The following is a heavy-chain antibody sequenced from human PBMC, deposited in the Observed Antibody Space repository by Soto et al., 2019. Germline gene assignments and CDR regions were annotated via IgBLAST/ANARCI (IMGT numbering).Heavy chain of an antibody. D-gene: IGHD5-12*01. CDR2: MNPNSGNT. CDR1: GYTFTSYN. Sequence: ASVKVSCKASGYTFTSYNVNWARQATGQGLEWMGWMNPNSGNTGYAQKFQGRVTLTRNTSISTAYMEVSSLRSEDTAVYYCARASSGYGFDAFDMWGQGTMVTV. CDR3: ARASSGYGFDAFDM. J-gene: IGHJ3*02. V-gene: IGHV1-8*01.